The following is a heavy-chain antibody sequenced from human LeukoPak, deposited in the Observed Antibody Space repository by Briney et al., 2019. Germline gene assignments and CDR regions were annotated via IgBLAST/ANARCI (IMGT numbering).Heavy chain of an antibody. CDR2: IWYDGSNK. CDR3: AKADILTGLIDY. J-gene: IGHJ4*02. CDR1: GFTFSSYG. Sequence: GGSLRLSCAASGFTFSSYGMHWVRQAPGKGLEWVAVIWYDGSNKYYADSVKGRFTISRDNSKNTLYLQMNSLRAEDTAVYYCAKADILTGLIDYWGQGTLVTVSS. V-gene: IGHV3-30*02. D-gene: IGHD3-9*01.